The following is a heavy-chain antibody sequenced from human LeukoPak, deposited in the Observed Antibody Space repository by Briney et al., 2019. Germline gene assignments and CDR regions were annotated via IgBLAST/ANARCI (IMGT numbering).Heavy chain of an antibody. CDR3: TTELGLSFGVRYFDH. CDR1: GFTFSNAW. Sequence: PGGSLRLSCAASGFTFSNAWMSWVRQAPGKGLEWVGHIKSKIGGETTGYAAPVKGRFTISRDDSKNMLYLQMSSLKTEDTAVYYCTTELGLSFGVRYFDHWGQGTSATVSS. D-gene: IGHD3-10*01. V-gene: IGHV3-15*01. CDR2: IKSKIGGETT. J-gene: IGHJ4*02.